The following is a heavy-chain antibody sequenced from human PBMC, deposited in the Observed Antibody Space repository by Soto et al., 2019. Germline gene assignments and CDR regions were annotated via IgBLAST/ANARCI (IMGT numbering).Heavy chain of an antibody. CDR2: IYSGGST. CDR3: ARAIFNYYDSSGYSPNDAFDI. D-gene: IGHD3-22*01. V-gene: IGHV3-66*02. Sequence: GGSLRLSCAASGFTVSSNYMSWVRQAPGKGLEWVSVIYSGGSTYYADSVKGRFTISRDNSKNTLYLQMNSLRAEDTAVYYCARAIFNYYDSSGYSPNDAFDIWGQGTMVTVSS. CDR1: GFTVSSNY. J-gene: IGHJ3*02.